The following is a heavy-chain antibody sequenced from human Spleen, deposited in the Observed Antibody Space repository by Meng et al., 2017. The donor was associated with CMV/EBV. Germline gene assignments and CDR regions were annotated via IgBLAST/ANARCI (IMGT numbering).Heavy chain of an antibody. J-gene: IGHJ5*02. Sequence: ASVKVSCKASGYTFTNYGISWVRQAPGKGLEWMGWITVYNGHTKYSQKFQGRVTMTTDTHTNTAYMELRSLRSDDTAMYYCVRDMTGITGFDPWGQGTLVTVSS. D-gene: IGHD1-7*01. CDR1: GYTFTNYG. CDR2: ITVYNGHT. CDR3: VRDMTGITGFDP. V-gene: IGHV1-18*04.